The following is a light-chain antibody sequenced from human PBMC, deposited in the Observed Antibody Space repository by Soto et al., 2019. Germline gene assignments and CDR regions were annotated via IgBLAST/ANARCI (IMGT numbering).Light chain of an antibody. Sequence: IKLYQSPSSLSTSVRDRVTITCRASQGVSSYLAWYQQKPGKAPKLLIYAASTLQSGVPSRFSGSGSGTDFTLTISSLQPEDFATYYCQQFKSYPLTFGGGTKVDI. CDR2: AAS. V-gene: IGKV1-9*01. CDR1: QGVSSY. J-gene: IGKJ4*01. CDR3: QQFKSYPLT.